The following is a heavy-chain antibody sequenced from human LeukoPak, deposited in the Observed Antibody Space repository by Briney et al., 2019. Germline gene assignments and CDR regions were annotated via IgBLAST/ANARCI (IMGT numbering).Heavy chain of an antibody. CDR1: GFTFSSYA. D-gene: IGHD1-26*01. CDR2: ISGSGGST. J-gene: IGHJ4*02. V-gene: IGHV3-23*01. CDR3: AKGAGATNY. Sequence: GGSLRLSCAASGFTFSSYAMSWVRQAPGKGLEWVSAISGSGGSTYYADSVKGRFTISRNNSKNTLSLQIYSLRAEDTAVYYCAKGAGATNYCCRGSMVTVSS.